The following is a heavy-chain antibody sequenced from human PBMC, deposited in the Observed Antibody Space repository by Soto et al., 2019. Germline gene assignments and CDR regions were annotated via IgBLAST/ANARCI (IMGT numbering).Heavy chain of an antibody. CDR1: GFTFSSYA. CDR2: ISGSGGST. J-gene: IGHJ3*02. Sequence: EVQLLESGGGLVQPGGSLRLSCAASGFTFSSYAMSWVRQAPGKGLEWVSAISGSGGSTYYADTVKGRFTISRDNSKNTLYLPMNSLKAEHTAVYYCAKGASWVVTAAIDAFEIWGQGTMVTVSS. D-gene: IGHD2-2*01. V-gene: IGHV3-23*01. CDR3: AKGASWVVTAAIDAFEI.